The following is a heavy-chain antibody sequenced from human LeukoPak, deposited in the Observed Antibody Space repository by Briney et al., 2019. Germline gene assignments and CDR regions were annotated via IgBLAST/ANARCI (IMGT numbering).Heavy chain of an antibody. D-gene: IGHD3-9*01. CDR1: GGSISSYY. Sequence: SETLSLTCTVSGGSISSYYWSWIRQPPGKGLEWIGSIYYSGSTYYNPSLKSRVTISVDTSKSQFSLKLSSVTAADTAVYYCARQPLYDILTGYYLWGQGTLVTVSS. CDR2: IYYSGST. J-gene: IGHJ4*02. CDR3: ARQPLYDILTGYYL. V-gene: IGHV4-39*01.